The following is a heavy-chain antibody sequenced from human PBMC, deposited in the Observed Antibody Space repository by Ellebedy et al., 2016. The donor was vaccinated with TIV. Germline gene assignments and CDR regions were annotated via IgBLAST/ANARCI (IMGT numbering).Heavy chain of an antibody. CDR3: ARDGGTSWYFDY. Sequence: GGSLRLSXAASGFTFSTYTLTWVRQAPGKGLEWVSSITSSSNFIYYADSVRGRFTISRDNAKNSLYLQMDSLRAEDTAVYFCARDGGTSWYFDYWGQGTVVAVSS. CDR1: GFTFSTYT. V-gene: IGHV3-21*01. J-gene: IGHJ4*02. CDR2: ITSSSNFI. D-gene: IGHD6-13*01.